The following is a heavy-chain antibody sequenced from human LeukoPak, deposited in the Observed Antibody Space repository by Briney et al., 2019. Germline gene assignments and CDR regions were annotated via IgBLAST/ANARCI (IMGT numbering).Heavy chain of an antibody. CDR2: IYSGGST. D-gene: IGHD3-9*01. CDR3: ARVGEYYDILTGYSSWDY. CDR1: GFTVSSNY. Sequence: PGGSLRLSCAASGFTVSSNYMSWVRQAPGKGLEWVSVIYSGGSTYYAGSVKGRFTISRDNSKNTLYLQMNSLRAEDTAVYYCARVGEYYDILTGYSSWDYWGQGTLVTVSS. V-gene: IGHV3-66*02. J-gene: IGHJ4*02.